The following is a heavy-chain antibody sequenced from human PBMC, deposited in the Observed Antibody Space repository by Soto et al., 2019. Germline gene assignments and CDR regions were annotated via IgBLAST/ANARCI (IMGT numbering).Heavy chain of an antibody. CDR1: GGSISRYY. J-gene: IGHJ4*02. V-gene: IGHV4-59*01. Sequence: LTCTVSGGSISRYYWSWIRQPPGKGLEWLGYVYYTGSTNYSPSLRSRVSISVDTSKNEFSLRLSSVTAADTAVYFCARSVAVPGAHIDYWGQGTQVTVSS. CDR3: ARSVAVPGAHIDY. D-gene: IGHD6-19*01. CDR2: VYYTGST.